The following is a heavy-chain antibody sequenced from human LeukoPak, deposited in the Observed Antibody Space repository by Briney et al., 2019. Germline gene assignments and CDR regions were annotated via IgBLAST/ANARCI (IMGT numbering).Heavy chain of an antibody. D-gene: IGHD4-17*01. CDR3: ARDTGPYGDYVHFDY. Sequence: PSETLSLTCTVSGGSVSSGSYYWSWIRQPPGKGLEWIEYIYYSGSTNYNPSLKSRVTISVDTSKNQFSLKLSSVTAADTAVYYCARDTGPYGDYVHFDYWGQGTLVTVSS. CDR2: IYYSGST. J-gene: IGHJ4*02. V-gene: IGHV4-61*01. CDR1: GGSVSSGSYY.